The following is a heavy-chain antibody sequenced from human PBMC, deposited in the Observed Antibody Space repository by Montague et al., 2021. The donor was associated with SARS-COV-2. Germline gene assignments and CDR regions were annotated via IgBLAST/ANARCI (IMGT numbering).Heavy chain of an antibody. V-gene: IGHV3-11*01. J-gene: IGHJ4*02. Sequence: SLRLSCAASVFTFSDYYMSWIRQAPGKGLEWLSYIDGSVSTIYYSDSLHVLFTISRDNAKNSLYLRMNSLRAEDTAVYYCARDAKSIVSWGQGTLVTVSS. CDR1: VFTFSDYY. CDR2: IDGSVSTI. CDR3: ARDAKSIVS.